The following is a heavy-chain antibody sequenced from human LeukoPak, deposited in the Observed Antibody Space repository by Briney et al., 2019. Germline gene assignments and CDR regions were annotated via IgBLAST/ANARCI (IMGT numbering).Heavy chain of an antibody. CDR1: GGSISSSSYF. J-gene: IGHJ4*02. D-gene: IGHD3-9*01. V-gene: IGHV4-39*01. CDR2: IFYSGST. Sequence: SETLSLTCTVSGGSISSSSYFWGWIRQPPGKGLEWTGSIFYSGSTYYNPSLKSRVTISVDTSKNQFSLKLSSVTAADTAVYYCARSRGEYALLRYFDWLKGFDYWGQGTLVTVSS. CDR3: ARSRGEYALLRYFDWLKGFDY.